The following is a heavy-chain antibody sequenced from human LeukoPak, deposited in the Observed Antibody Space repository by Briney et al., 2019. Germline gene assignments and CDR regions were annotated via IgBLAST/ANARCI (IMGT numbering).Heavy chain of an antibody. J-gene: IGHJ3*02. Sequence: GESLRISCKGSGYSFTSYWISWVRQMPGKGLEWMGRIDPSDSYTNYSPSFQGHVTISADKSISTAYLQWSSPKASDTAMYYCARPYCSGGSCYGFGDAFDIWGQGTMVTVSS. CDR1: GYSFTSYW. V-gene: IGHV5-10-1*01. CDR2: IDPSDSYT. CDR3: ARPYCSGGSCYGFGDAFDI. D-gene: IGHD2-15*01.